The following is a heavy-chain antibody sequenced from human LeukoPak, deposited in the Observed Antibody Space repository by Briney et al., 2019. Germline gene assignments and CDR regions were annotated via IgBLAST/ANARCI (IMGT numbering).Heavy chain of an antibody. Sequence: SGTLSLTCAVSGGSISSSNWWSWVRQPPGKGLEWIGEIYHSGSTNYNPSLKSRVTISVDKSKNQFSLKLSSVTAADTAVYYCARHIPDRYCSSTSCSHGRNDAFDIWGQGTMVTVSS. J-gene: IGHJ3*02. D-gene: IGHD2-2*01. CDR1: GGSISSSNW. CDR2: IYHSGST. CDR3: ARHIPDRYCSSTSCSHGRNDAFDI. V-gene: IGHV4-4*02.